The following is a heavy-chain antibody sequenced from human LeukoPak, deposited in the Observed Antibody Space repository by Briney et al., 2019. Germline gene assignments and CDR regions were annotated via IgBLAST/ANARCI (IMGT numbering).Heavy chain of an antibody. CDR2: FSAGGGST. CDR1: GFTFSSYT. Sequence: GGSLRLSCAASGFTFSSYTMNWVRQAPGRGLEWVSAFSAGGGSTYYADSVKGRFTISRDNSKSTLYLQMNSLRAEDTAVYYCAKDEADYGFDYWGQGTLVTVSS. D-gene: IGHD4-17*01. J-gene: IGHJ4*02. V-gene: IGHV3-23*01. CDR3: AKDEADYGFDY.